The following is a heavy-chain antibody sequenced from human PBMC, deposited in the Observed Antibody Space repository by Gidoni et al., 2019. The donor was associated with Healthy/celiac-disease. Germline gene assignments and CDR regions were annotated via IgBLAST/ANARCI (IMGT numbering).Heavy chain of an antibody. Sequence: QLQLQESGSGLVKPSQTLSLTCAVSGGSISSCGYSWSWIRQPPGKGLEWIGYIYHSGSTYYNPSLKSRVTISVDRFKNQFSLKLSSVTAADTAVYYCAREVAAAGTHYYYYMDVWGKGTTVTVSS. V-gene: IGHV4-30-2*01. CDR1: GGSISSCGYS. CDR3: AREVAAAGTHYYYYMDV. CDR2: IYHSGST. D-gene: IGHD6-13*01. J-gene: IGHJ6*03.